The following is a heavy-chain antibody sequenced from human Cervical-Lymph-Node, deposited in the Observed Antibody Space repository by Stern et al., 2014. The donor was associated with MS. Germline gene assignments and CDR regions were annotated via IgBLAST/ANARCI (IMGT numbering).Heavy chain of an antibody. CDR3: ALSGDAWFDP. CDR1: GFSLTSGGVA. J-gene: IGHJ5*02. Sequence: EESGPSLVKPTQTLTLTCNFTGFSLTSGGVAVGWIRQPPGKALEWLALIYGDETPYYRPSLRSRLTITKDAAINHVVLKMTNMDYVDTATYYCALSGDAWFDPWGQGTLVTVSS. D-gene: IGHD7-27*01. V-gene: IGHV2-5*02. CDR2: IYGDETP.